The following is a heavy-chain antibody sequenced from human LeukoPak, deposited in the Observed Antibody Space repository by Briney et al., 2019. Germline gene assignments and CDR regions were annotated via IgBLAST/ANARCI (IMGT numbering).Heavy chain of an antibody. Sequence: GASVKVSCKSSGGTVSSYAISWVRQAPGQGLEWMGGIIPIFGIANYAQKFQGRVTITADKSTSTAYMELSSLRSEDTAVYYCARALHYGSGSYYQAPNNWFDPWGQGTLVTVSS. CDR2: IIPIFGIA. V-gene: IGHV1-69*10. D-gene: IGHD3-10*01. CDR1: GGTVSSYA. CDR3: ARALHYGSGSYYQAPNNWFDP. J-gene: IGHJ5*02.